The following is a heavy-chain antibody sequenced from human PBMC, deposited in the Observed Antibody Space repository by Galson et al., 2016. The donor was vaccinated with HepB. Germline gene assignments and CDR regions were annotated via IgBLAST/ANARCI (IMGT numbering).Heavy chain of an antibody. CDR1: GFSFGAFA. J-gene: IGHJ5*02. CDR2: ISGSGTSA. D-gene: IGHD1-1*01. V-gene: IGHV3-23*01. CDR3: ASQYTTNWASYLTS. Sequence: SLRLSCAVSGFSFGAFAMNWVRQAPGKGLEWVSAISGSGTSAFYSGSVKGRFTVSGDNSQDTLFLQMNSLRVEDTAVYYCASQYTTNWASYLTSWGQGTLVTVSS.